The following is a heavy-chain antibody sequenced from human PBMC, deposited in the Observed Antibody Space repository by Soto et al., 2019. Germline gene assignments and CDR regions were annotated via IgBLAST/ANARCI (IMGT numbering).Heavy chain of an antibody. J-gene: IGHJ5*02. CDR1: GITFSRYD. V-gene: IGHV3-23*01. CDR3: ATQAWDL. CDR2: INGGRS. Sequence: EVQLLESGGGLVQPGGSLRVSCEASGITFSRYDMSWVRQAPGKGLEWVSAINGGRSFYGDSVEGRFTVSRDNSKNTVYLQMNSLRVEDTAIYYCATQAWDLWGQGTLVTVSS.